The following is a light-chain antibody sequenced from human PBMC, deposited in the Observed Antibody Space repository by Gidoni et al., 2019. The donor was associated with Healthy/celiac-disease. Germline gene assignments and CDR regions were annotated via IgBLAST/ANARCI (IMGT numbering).Light chain of an antibody. Sequence: IQMNQSPSSLSASVADKVTITCRARQGIRNDLGWYQQKPGKAPKLLIYAASSLQSGVPSRFSGSGSGTDFTLTISSLQPEDFATYYCLQDYNSPLTFGQGTKVEIK. CDR1: QGIRND. CDR2: AAS. J-gene: IGKJ1*01. CDR3: LQDYNSPLT. V-gene: IGKV1-6*01.